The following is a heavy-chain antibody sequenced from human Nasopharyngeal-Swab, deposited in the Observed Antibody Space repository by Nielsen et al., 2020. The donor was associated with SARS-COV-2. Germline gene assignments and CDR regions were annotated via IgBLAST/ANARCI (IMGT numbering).Heavy chain of an antibody. CDR3: ARDPSRGWYGAFDI. J-gene: IGHJ3*02. CDR1: GFTFSSYN. Sequence: GGSLRLSCAVSGFTFSSYNMNWVRQAPGKGLEWISCITSSNTIYYADSVKGRFTISRDNAKNSLYLQMDSLRDGDTAVYYCARDPSRGWYGAFDIWGQGTMVTVLS. V-gene: IGHV3-48*02. CDR2: ITSSNTI. D-gene: IGHD6-19*01.